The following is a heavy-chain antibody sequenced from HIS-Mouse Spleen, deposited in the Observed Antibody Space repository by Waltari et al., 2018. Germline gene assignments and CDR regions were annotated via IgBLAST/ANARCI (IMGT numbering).Heavy chain of an antibody. CDR1: GCSISSSSYY. Sequence: QLQLQESGPGLVKPSETLSLTCTVSGCSISSSSYYWGWIRQPPGKGLEWIGSIYYRGGTYYNPSLKSRVTISVDTSKNQFSLKLSSVTAADTAVYYCAREIPYSSSWYDWYFDLWGRGTLVTVSS. D-gene: IGHD6-13*01. V-gene: IGHV4-39*07. CDR2: IYYRGGT. J-gene: IGHJ2*01. CDR3: AREIPYSSSWYDWYFDL.